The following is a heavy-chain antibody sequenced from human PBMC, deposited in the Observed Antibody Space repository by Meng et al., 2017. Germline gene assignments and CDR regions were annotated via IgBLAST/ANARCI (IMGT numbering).Heavy chain of an antibody. D-gene: IGHD5-12*01. CDR2: INAGNGNT. CDR3: ARSGVDIVATTWDY. J-gene: IGHJ4*02. CDR1: GYTFTSYA. Sequence: ASVKVSCKASGYTFTSYAMHWVRQAPGQRLEWMGWINAGNGNTKYSQKFQGRVTITRDTSASTAYMVLSSLRSEDTAVYYCARSGVDIVATTWDYWGQGTLVTVSS. V-gene: IGHV1-3*01.